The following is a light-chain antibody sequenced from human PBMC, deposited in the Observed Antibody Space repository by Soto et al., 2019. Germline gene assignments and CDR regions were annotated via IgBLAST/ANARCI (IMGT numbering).Light chain of an antibody. CDR1: QGIGDT. J-gene: IGKJ4*01. V-gene: IGKV3-15*01. CDR3: QPYSNWPLT. CDR2: DTS. Sequence: EFVLRQSPGTLSVSPGESATLSCRASQGIGDTLAWYQHTPGQTPRLLIYDTSTRATGVPTRFSGSRSGAEFTLTINSLQSEDFAVYYCQPYSNWPLTFGGGTKVDIK.